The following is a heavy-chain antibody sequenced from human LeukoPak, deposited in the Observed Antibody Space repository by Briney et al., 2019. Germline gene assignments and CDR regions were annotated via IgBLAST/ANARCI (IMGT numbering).Heavy chain of an antibody. V-gene: IGHV1-69*13. CDR1: GGTFSSYA. D-gene: IGHD6-13*01. CDR2: IIPIFGTA. J-gene: IGHJ6*03. CDR3: AAPLGSAAAAPGYYYYMDV. Sequence: GASVKVSCKASGGTFSSYAISWVRQAPGQGLEWMGGIIPIFGTANYAQKFQGRVTITADESTSTAYMELSSLRSEDTAVYYCAAPLGSAAAAPGYYYYMDVWGKGTTVTVSS.